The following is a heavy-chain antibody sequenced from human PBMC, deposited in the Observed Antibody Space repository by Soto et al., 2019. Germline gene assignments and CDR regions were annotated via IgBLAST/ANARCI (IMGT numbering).Heavy chain of an antibody. J-gene: IGHJ3*02. Sequence: GASVKVSCKASGYTFTNYGISWVRQAPGQGLEWMGWISTFNGNTNYAQKFQGRVTMTTXXXXXXAXMXLXXXXSDXTAVYYCARVKMDDLYDAFDICGQGTLV. CDR2: ISTFNGNT. D-gene: IGHD2-2*02. CDR3: ARVKMDDLYDAFDI. CDR1: GYTFTNYG. V-gene: IGHV1-18*01.